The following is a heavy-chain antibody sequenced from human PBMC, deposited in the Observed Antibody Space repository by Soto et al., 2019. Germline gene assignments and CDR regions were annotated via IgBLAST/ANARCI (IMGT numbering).Heavy chain of an antibody. CDR2: IKPSGSST. CDR1: GYTFTNYY. Sequence: QERLVQSGAEVKKPGASVRISCKTSGYTFTNYYMHWVRQAPGQGPEWMGVIKPSGSSTTYAQKFQGRVTMTRDASTTTDYMELRSLRSDDTAVYYWAREATQYYGMDVWGQGTTVTVSS. J-gene: IGHJ6*02. CDR3: AREATQYYGMDV. V-gene: IGHV1-46*01.